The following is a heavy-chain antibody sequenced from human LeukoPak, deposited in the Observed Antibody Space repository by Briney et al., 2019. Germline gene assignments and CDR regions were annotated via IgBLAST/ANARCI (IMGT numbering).Heavy chain of an antibody. D-gene: IGHD2-2*01. J-gene: IGHJ6*03. Sequence: PSETLSLTCTVSGGSISTGSYYWSWIRQPAGKGLEWIGRIFSSGSTNYNPSLKSRVTISVDTSKNQFSLKLSSVTAADTAVYYCARSSGQYQLLYYYYMDVWGKGTTVTVSS. CDR1: GGSISTGSYY. V-gene: IGHV4-61*02. CDR2: IFSSGST. CDR3: ARSSGQYQLLYYYYMDV.